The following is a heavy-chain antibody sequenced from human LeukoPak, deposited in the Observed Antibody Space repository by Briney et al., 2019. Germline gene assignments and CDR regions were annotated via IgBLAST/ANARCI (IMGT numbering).Heavy chain of an antibody. CDR2: IYHSGSA. CDR1: GDSITSSNW. Sequence: PSETLSLTCAVSGDSITSSNWWTWVRQPPGKGLEWIGDIYHSGSANYNPSLQSRVTMSVDKSKNLFSLKLTSVTAADTAMYYCARIYCGSSSCYYFDYWGQGILVTVSS. CDR3: ARIYCGSSSCYYFDY. D-gene: IGHD2-2*01. J-gene: IGHJ4*02. V-gene: IGHV4/OR15-8*01.